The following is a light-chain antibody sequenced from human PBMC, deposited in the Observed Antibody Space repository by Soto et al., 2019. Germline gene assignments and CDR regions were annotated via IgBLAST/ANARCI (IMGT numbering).Light chain of an antibody. J-gene: IGLJ2*01. Sequence: QSALTQPASVSASPGQSITISCAGTSSDVGGWPHVSWYQQHPGKAPKLVIYEVSNRPSGVSSRFSGSKSGSTASLTISGLQAEDEADYYSSSYTSSSTLVFGGGTKVTVL. CDR2: EVS. CDR3: SSYTSSSTLV. CDR1: SSDVGGWPH. V-gene: IGLV2-14*01.